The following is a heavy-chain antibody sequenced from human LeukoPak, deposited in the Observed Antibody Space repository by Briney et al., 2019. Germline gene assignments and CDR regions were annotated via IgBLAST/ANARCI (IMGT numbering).Heavy chain of an antibody. Sequence: GASVKVSCKASGYTFTSYGISWVRQAPGQGLEWMGWISAYNGNTNYAQKLQGRVTMTTDTSTSTAYMELRSLRSADTAVYYCARADNRGSYYPDFDYWGQGTLVTVSS. D-gene: IGHD1-26*01. J-gene: IGHJ4*02. CDR2: ISAYNGNT. V-gene: IGHV1-18*01. CDR3: ARADNRGSYYPDFDY. CDR1: GYTFTSYG.